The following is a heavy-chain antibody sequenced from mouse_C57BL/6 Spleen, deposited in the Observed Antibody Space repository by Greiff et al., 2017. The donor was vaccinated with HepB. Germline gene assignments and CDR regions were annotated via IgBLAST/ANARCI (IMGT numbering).Heavy chain of an antibody. D-gene: IGHD1-1*01. CDR2: IHPNSGST. CDR3: AGGISLTPTVVAPAY. Sequence: QVQLQQPGAELVKPGASVKLSCKASGYTFTSYWMHWVKQRPGQGLEWIGMIHPNSGSTNYNEKFKSKATLTVDKSSSTAYMQLSSLTSEDSAVYYWAGGISLTPTVVAPAYWGQGTLVTVSA. V-gene: IGHV1-64*01. J-gene: IGHJ3*01. CDR1: GYTFTSYW.